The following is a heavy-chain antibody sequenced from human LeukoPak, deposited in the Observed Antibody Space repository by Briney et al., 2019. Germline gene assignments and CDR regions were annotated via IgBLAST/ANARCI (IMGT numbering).Heavy chain of an antibody. CDR2: ISGGTT. Sequence: GGSLRLSCTASGFTFRDYLMSWFRQAPGKGLEWIGFISGGTTEYASSVKGRFTIPRDDSTSIAYLQMTSLTTEDTAVYYCSRGSGWLSVYWGQGTLVTVSS. CDR1: GFTFRDYL. J-gene: IGHJ4*02. D-gene: IGHD6-19*01. CDR3: SRGSGWLSVY. V-gene: IGHV3-49*03.